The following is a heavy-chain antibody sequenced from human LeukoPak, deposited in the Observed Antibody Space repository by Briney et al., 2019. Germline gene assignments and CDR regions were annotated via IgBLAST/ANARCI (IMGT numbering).Heavy chain of an antibody. CDR2: ISYDGSNK. V-gene: IGHV3-30-3*01. Sequence: PGGSLRLSCAASGFTFSSYAMHWVRQAPGKGLEWVAVISYDGSNKYYADSVKGRFTISRDNSKNMLYLQMNSLRAEDTAVYYCAREKSYCSSTSCYEGHYYYYGMDVWGQGTTVTVSS. J-gene: IGHJ6*02. CDR3: AREKSYCSSTSCYEGHYYYYGMDV. D-gene: IGHD2-2*01. CDR1: GFTFSSYA.